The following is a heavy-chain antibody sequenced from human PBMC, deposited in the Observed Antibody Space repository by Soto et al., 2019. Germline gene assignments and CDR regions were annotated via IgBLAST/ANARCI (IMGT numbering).Heavy chain of an antibody. Sequence: ASVKVSCKASGYTFTSYGINWVRQATGEGLEWMGWMNPNSGNTGYAQKFQGRVTMTRNTSISTAYMELSSPRSEDTAVYYCARGRAVRYYYYYGMDVWGQGTTVTVSS. CDR1: GYTFTSYG. J-gene: IGHJ6*02. CDR3: ARGRAVRYYYYYGMDV. V-gene: IGHV1-8*01. CDR2: MNPNSGNT. D-gene: IGHD4-4*01.